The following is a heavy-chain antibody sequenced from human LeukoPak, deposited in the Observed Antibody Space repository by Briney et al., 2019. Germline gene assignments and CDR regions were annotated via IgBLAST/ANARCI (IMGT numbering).Heavy chain of an antibody. Sequence: SEPLSLTCTVSGRSISSRGVYGGRIRRAPGKELDWIGSIYYTGSTYYNPSLKSRVIMSVDTAKTQFSLKLSSVNAAGTAVYYCARLRQRAPVGWGGYDRLFYFEYWGQGIQVTVSS. CDR1: GRSISSRGVY. J-gene: IGHJ4*02. CDR3: ARLRQRAPVGWGGYDRLFYFEY. D-gene: IGHD5-12*01. V-gene: IGHV4-39*01. CDR2: IYYTGST.